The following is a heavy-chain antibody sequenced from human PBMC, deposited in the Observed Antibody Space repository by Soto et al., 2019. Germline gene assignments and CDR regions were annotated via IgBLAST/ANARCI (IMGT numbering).Heavy chain of an antibody. V-gene: IGHV3-30*03. Sequence: VGSLRLSCAASGFTFSSHAMHWVRQDPGKGLEWVAMISYDGSYENYADSVKGRFTISRDNSQSTLFLQMSSLRPEDTAFYYCHAQVRSRSFDQWGQGTLVTVYS. CDR1: GFTFSSHA. J-gene: IGHJ4*02. CDR3: HAQVRSRSFDQ. CDR2: ISYDGSYE.